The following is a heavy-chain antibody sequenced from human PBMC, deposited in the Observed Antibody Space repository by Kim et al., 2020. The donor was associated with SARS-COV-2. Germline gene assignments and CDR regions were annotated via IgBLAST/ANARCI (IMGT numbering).Heavy chain of an antibody. D-gene: IGHD3-22*01. CDR2: ISSSSSTI. J-gene: IGHJ4*02. Sequence: GGSLRLSCAASGFTFSSYSMNWVRQAPGKGLEWVSYISSSSSTIYYADSVKGRFTISRDNAKNSLYLQMNSLRAEDTAVYYCAREDYYDSSGYFDYWGQG. CDR3: AREDYYDSSGYFDY. CDR1: GFTFSSYS. V-gene: IGHV3-48*04.